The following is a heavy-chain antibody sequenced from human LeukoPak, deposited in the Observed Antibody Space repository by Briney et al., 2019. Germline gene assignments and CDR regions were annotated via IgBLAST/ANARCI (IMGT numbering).Heavy chain of an antibody. D-gene: IGHD1-1*01. Sequence: GGSLRLSCAASGFTVSRYWMTWVRQAPGKGLEWVANIKEDGSENSYVESVKGRFTISRDNAKNSLYLQLNSLRAEDTAVYFCARQRYSDYWGQGTLVTVSS. CDR3: ARQRYSDY. CDR1: GFTVSRYW. CDR2: IKEDGSEN. V-gene: IGHV3-7*01. J-gene: IGHJ4*02.